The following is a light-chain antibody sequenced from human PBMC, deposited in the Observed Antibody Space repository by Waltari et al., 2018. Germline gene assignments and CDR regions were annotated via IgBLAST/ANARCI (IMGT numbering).Light chain of an antibody. V-gene: IGKV3-11*01. CDR3: QQRINWPVT. CDR1: KSVFNNY. J-gene: IGKJ4*01. Sequence: EVVLPQSPGTLSLSLGERATLSCSTSKSVFNNYLAWYQHKPGQPPRLLIYDASKRFIGAPARFSGSGSGTDFTLTISSLEPEDSAVYYCQQRINWPVTFGGGTKVEIK. CDR2: DAS.